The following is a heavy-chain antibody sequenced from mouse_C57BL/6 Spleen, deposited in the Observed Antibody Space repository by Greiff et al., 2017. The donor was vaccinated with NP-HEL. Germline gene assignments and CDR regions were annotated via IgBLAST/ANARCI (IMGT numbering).Heavy chain of an antibody. V-gene: IGHV14-1*01. CDR2: IDPEDGDT. CDR3: TTDDGYFLGFAY. Sequence: EVQLQQSGAELVRPGASVKLSCTASGFNIKDYYMHWVKQRPEQGLEWIGRIDPEDGDTEYAPKFQGKATMTTDTSSNTAYLQLSSLTSEDTAVYYCTTDDGYFLGFAYWGQGTLVTVSA. CDR1: GFNIKDYY. J-gene: IGHJ3*01. D-gene: IGHD2-3*01.